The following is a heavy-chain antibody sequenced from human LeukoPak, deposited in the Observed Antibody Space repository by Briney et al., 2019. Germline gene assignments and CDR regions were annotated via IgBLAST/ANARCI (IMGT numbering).Heavy chain of an antibody. CDR1: GDSISSYY. J-gene: IGHJ3*02. CDR3: ARDQFDWLLQGAFDI. CDR2: IYYSGST. D-gene: IGHD3-9*01. V-gene: IGHV4-59*01. Sequence: KPSETLSLTCTVSGDSISSYYWSWLRQPPGKGLEWIGYIYYSGSTNYNPSLKSRVTISVDTSKNQFSLKLSSVTAADTAVYYCARDQFDWLLQGAFDIWGQGTMVTVSS.